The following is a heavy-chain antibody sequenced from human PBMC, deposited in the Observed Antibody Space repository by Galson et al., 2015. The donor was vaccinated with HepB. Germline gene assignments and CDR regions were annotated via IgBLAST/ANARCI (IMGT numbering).Heavy chain of an antibody. Sequence: CAISGDSVSSNSAAWNWIRQSPSRGLEWLGSTYYRSKWYNDYAVSVKSRITINPDTSKNQFSLQLNSVTPEDTAVYYCAREPAAFYYYYYYMDVWGKGTTVTVSS. CDR1: GDSVSSNSAA. J-gene: IGHJ6*03. V-gene: IGHV6-1*01. D-gene: IGHD2-2*01. CDR2: TYYRSKWYN. CDR3: AREPAAFYYYYYYMDV.